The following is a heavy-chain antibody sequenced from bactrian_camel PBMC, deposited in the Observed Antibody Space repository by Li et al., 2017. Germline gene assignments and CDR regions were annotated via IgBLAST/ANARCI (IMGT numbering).Heavy chain of an antibody. CDR1: GHTYSSNC. J-gene: IGHJ6*01. Sequence: QVQLVESGGGSVEAGGSLRLSCVVSGHTYSSNCMGWFRQAPGKEREGVAAIYTGGGATFYADSVKGRFTISRDNAKNTLYLQMNSLKTEDTAVYYCATWWSVGFWGQGTQVTVS. CDR3: ATWWSVGF. CDR2: IYTGGGAT. D-gene: IGHD7*01. V-gene: IGHV3S54*01.